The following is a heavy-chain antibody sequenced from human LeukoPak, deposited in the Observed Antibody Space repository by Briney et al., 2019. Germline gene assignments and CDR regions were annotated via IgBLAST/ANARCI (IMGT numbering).Heavy chain of an antibody. CDR1: GGSLSGSF. J-gene: IGHJ5*02. D-gene: IGHD5-24*01. V-gene: IGHV4-34*01. Sequence: SDTLSLTCAVSGGSLSGSFWSWIRQPRGKGLEWIGEINHSGYTNYKPYLKSRVTIFVDTSKNQLSQNLSTVTAADTAFYYCAKTRAGYIVAWGQGSLVTVSS. CDR3: AKTRAGYIVA. CDR2: INHSGYT.